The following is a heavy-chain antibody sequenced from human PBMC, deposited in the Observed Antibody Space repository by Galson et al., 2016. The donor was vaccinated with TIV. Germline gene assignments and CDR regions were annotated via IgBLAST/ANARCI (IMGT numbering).Heavy chain of an antibody. CDR3: ARDVRRTWANLDL. CDR2: MNPYSGNT. Sequence: SVKVSCKASGYSFINHDINWVRQATGQGLEWMGWMNPYSGNTGYAQKFQGRVTMTRNTAISTAYMELNSLTSEDTAVYYCARDVRRTWANLDLWGQGTLVTVSS. V-gene: IGHV1-8*02. D-gene: IGHD1-14*01. CDR1: GYSFINHD. J-gene: IGHJ5*02.